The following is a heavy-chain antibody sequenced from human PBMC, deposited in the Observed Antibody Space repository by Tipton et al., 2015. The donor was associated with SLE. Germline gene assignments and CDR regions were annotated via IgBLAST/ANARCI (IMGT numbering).Heavy chain of an antibody. CDR1: GFTFDDYT. CDR3: AKLGLSYWYFDL. Sequence: SLRLSCAASGFTFDDYTMHWVRQAPGKGLEWVSLISWDGGSTYYADSVKGRFTISRDNSKNSLYLQMTSLRGEDSAVYFCAKLGLSYWYFDLWGRDTLVTVSS. CDR2: ISWDGGST. J-gene: IGHJ2*01. V-gene: IGHV3-43*01.